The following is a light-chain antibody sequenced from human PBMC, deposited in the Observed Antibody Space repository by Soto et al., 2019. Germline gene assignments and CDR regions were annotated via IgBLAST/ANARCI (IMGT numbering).Light chain of an antibody. CDR2: AAT. J-gene: IGKJ1*01. CDR3: QQSYRLPRT. V-gene: IGKV1-39*01. Sequence: DIQMTQSPSSLSSSIGDRVTITCRASQSISSYLNWYQHKLGNAPKLLIYAATNLQSGVPSRFSGSGSGSDFTLTISSLQPEDFETYYCQQSYRLPRTFGQGTKVEIK. CDR1: QSISSY.